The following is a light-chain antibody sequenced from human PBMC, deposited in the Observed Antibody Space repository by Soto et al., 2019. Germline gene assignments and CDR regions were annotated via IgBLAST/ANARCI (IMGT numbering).Light chain of an antibody. J-gene: IGKJ1*01. Sequence: EIVLTQSPGTLSLSPGERATLSCRASQSVSSNYLAWYQQKPGQAPRLLIYGASTRATGIPDRFSGSGSGTDFPLTISRLEPEDFALYYCQQYGSSPGTFGQGTKVEIK. V-gene: IGKV3-20*01. CDR1: QSVSSNY. CDR3: QQYGSSPGT. CDR2: GAS.